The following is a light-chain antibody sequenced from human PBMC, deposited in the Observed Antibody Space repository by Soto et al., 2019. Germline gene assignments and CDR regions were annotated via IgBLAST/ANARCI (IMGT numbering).Light chain of an antibody. CDR3: QQSYSIPWT. CDR2: AAS. Sequence: DIQMTQSPSSLSASVGDRVTITCRASQSISSYLNWYQQIPGKAPKVLIYAASNLQSGVPSRFSGSASGTDFTLSISSLQPEDFATYYCQQSYSIPWTFGQGTKVEIK. CDR1: QSISSY. J-gene: IGKJ1*01. V-gene: IGKV1-39*01.